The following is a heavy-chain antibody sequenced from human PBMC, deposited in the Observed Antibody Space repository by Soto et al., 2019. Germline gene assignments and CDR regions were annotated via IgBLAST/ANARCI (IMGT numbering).Heavy chain of an antibody. CDR3: ARDQGAAADYYYYGMDV. J-gene: IGHJ6*02. D-gene: IGHD6-13*01. CDR2: INAGNGNT. V-gene: IGHV1-3*01. CDR1: GYTFTSYA. Sequence: ASVKVSCKASGYTFTSYAMHWVRQAPGQRLEWMGWINAGNGNTKYSQKFQGRVTITRDTSASTAYMELSSLRSEDTAVYYCARDQGAAADYYYYGMDVWGQGTTVTVSS.